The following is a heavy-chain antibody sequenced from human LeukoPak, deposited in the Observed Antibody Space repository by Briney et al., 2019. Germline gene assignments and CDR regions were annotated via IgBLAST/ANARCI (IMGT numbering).Heavy chain of an antibody. CDR2: IRGKTDGGTT. D-gene: IGHD3-10*01. CDR1: GFTFSNAW. Sequence: GGSLRLSCAASGFTFSNAWMSWVRQAPRKGLEWVGRIRGKTDGGTTDYAAPVKGRFTISRDDSKNTLYLQMNSLKTEDTAVYYCTTGGVAAGQYYYYYYYYMDVWGKGTTVTVSS. J-gene: IGHJ6*03. CDR3: TTGGVAAGQYYYYYYYYMDV. V-gene: IGHV3-15*01.